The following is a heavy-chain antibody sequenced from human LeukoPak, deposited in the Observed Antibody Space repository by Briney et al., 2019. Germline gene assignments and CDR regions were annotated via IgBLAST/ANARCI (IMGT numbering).Heavy chain of an antibody. Sequence: PGGSLRLSCAASGFTFSSYSMNWVRQAPGKGLEWVSFISSSSSYIYYADSVKGRFTISRDNPKNSLYLQMNSLRAEDTAVYYCARGISSGWDYYYYMDVWGKGTTVTVSS. CDR1: GFTFSSYS. CDR2: ISSSSSYI. J-gene: IGHJ6*03. V-gene: IGHV3-21*01. D-gene: IGHD6-19*01. CDR3: ARGISSGWDYYYYMDV.